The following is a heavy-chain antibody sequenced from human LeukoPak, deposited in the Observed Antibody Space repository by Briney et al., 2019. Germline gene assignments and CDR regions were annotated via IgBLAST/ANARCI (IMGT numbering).Heavy chain of an antibody. CDR1: GFTFSSYS. J-gene: IGHJ4*02. D-gene: IGHD1-26*01. Sequence: PGGSLRLSCAASGFTFSSYSMNWVRQAPGKGLEWVSSISSSSSYIYYADSVKGRFTISRDNSKNTLYLQMNSLRAEDTAVYYCARDAPVGATQYFDYWGQGTLVTVSS. CDR2: ISSSSSYI. CDR3: ARDAPVGATQYFDY. V-gene: IGHV3-21*04.